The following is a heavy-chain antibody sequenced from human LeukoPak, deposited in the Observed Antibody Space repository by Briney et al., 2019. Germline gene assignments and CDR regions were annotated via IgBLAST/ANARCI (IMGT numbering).Heavy chain of an antibody. V-gene: IGHV4-4*02. D-gene: IGHD3-3*01. J-gene: IGHJ6*02. CDR3: AKDPRRATIFGVVNYYYYGMDV. CDR2: IYHSGST. CDR1: GGSISSSNW. Sequence: SGTLSLTCAVSGGSISSSNWWSWVRQPPGKGLEWIGEIYHSGSTNYNPSLKSRVTISVDKSRNQFSLKLSSVTAADTAVYYCAKDPRRATIFGVVNYYYYGMDVWGQGTTVTVSS.